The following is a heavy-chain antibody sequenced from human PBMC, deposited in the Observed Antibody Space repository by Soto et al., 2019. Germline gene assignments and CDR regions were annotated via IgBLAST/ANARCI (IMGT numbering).Heavy chain of an antibody. CDR1: CYSITSGYY. D-gene: IGHD3-22*01. J-gene: IGHJ5*02. Sequence: SETLSLTSALSCYSITSGYYWGWLRQPQGKGLEWIGSIYHGGSTYYNPSLNSRVTLSIDMTNNHVSLILNSVTAADTAVYYCARVGPWVPYYYHSSPYTFEIWYDPWGQGTLVTVSS. CDR3: ARVGPWVPYYYHSSPYTFEIWYDP. V-gene: IGHV4-38-2*01. CDR2: IYHGGST.